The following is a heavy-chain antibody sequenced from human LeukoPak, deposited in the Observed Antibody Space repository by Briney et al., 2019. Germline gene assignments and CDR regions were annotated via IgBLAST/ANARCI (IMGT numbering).Heavy chain of an antibody. CDR2: IYYSGST. J-gene: IGHJ4*02. D-gene: IGHD6-19*01. CDR1: GGSISSYY. CDR3: ARGTYSSGRIPLDY. V-gene: IGHV4-59*01. Sequence: PSETLSLTCTVSGGSISSYYWSWIRQPPGKGLEWIGYIYYSGSTNYNPSLKSRVTISVDTSKNQFSLKLSSVTAADTAVYYCARGTYSSGRIPLDYWGQGTLVTVSS.